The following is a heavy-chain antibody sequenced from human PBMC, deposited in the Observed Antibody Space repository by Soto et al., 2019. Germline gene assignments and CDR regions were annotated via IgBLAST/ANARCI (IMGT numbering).Heavy chain of an antibody. CDR2: IIPIFGTA. CDR1: GGTFSSYA. D-gene: IGHD3-3*01. Sequence: QVQLVQSGAEVKKPGSSVKVSCKASGGTFSSYAISWVRQAPGQGLEWMGGIIPIFGTANYAQKFQGRVTITADESTSTAYMELSRLRSEDTAVYYCARGVPSITIFGVVADAFDIWGQGTMVTVSS. CDR3: ARGVPSITIFGVVADAFDI. J-gene: IGHJ3*02. V-gene: IGHV1-69*01.